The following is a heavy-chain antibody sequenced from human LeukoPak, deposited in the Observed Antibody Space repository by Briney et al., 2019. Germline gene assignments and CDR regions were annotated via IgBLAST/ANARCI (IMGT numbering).Heavy chain of an antibody. Sequence: PSETLSLTCTVSGGSISSGDYYWGWIRQPPGKGLEWIGSIYYSGSTYYNPSLKSRVTISVDTSKNQFSLKLSSVTAADTAVYYCARQLGLRGDYYGSGAYLDYWGQGTLVTVSS. CDR2: IYYSGST. CDR1: GGSISSGDYY. V-gene: IGHV4-39*01. J-gene: IGHJ4*02. CDR3: ARQLGLRGDYYGSGAYLDY. D-gene: IGHD3-10*01.